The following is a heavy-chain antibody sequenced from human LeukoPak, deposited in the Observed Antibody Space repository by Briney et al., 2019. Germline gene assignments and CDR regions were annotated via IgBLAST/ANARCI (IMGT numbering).Heavy chain of an antibody. J-gene: IGHJ5*02. CDR1: GGSISSSSYY. CDR2: IYYSGST. V-gene: IGHV4-39*07. Sequence: SETLSLTCTVSGGSISSSSYYWGWIRQPPGKGLEWIGSIYYSGSTYYNPSLKTRVTISVDTSKNQFYLTLSSVAAADTAVYYCARDGFIAAAGEGWFDPWGQGTLVTVSS. CDR3: ARDGFIAAAGEGWFDP. D-gene: IGHD6-13*01.